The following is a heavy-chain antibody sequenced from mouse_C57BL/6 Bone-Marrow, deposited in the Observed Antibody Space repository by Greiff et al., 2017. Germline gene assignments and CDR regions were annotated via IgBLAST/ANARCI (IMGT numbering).Heavy chain of an antibody. CDR3: TIYYYGSSLFAY. CDR2: IDPENGDT. J-gene: IGHJ3*01. Sequence: EVQLQESGAELVRPGASVKLSCTASGFNIKDDYMHWVKQRPEQGLEWIGWIDPENGDTEYASKFQGKATITVDTSSNTAYLQLSSLTSEDTAVYYCTIYYYGSSLFAYWGQGTLVTVSA. D-gene: IGHD1-1*01. V-gene: IGHV14-4*01. CDR1: GFNIKDDY.